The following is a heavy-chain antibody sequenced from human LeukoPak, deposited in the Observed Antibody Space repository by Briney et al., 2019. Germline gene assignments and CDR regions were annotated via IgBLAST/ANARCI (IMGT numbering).Heavy chain of an antibody. Sequence: AGGSLRLSCAASGFTFSSYNMNWVRRAPGQGLEWVGRIRSNAYGGATESAAPVTGRFSISRDDSENTLYLQMNSLKIEDTAVYYCTRGSNRDDSSDFDCWGQGTLVTVSS. CDR2: IRSNAYGGAT. CDR1: GFTFSSYN. D-gene: IGHD3-22*01. V-gene: IGHV3-15*07. CDR3: TRGSNRDDSSDFDC. J-gene: IGHJ4*02.